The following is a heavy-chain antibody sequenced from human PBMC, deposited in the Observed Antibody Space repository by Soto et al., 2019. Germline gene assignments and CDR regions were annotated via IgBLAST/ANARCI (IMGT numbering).Heavy chain of an antibody. V-gene: IGHV1-18*01. Sequence: QVQLVQSGAEVKKPGASVKVSCRASGYTFTSYGISWVRQAPGHGPEWMGRISTYNGNTNYVQKRQGRVTMTTDTSSNTAYLELRSLRYDDTAVYYCARDPGYSTTWHQAFDIWGQGTMVTVSS. D-gene: IGHD6-13*01. CDR3: ARDPGYSTTWHQAFDI. J-gene: IGHJ3*02. CDR2: ISTYNGNT. CDR1: GYTFTSYG.